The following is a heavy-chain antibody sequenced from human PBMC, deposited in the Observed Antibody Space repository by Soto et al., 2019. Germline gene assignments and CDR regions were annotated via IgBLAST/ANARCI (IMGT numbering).Heavy chain of an antibody. V-gene: IGHV1-18*01. Sequence: QVQLVQSGAEVKKPGASVKVSCKASGYTFTSYGISWVRQAPGQGLEWMGWISAYNGNTNYAQKLQGRVTMTTETSTSTAYIELRSLGSDDTAVYYCARPAAQIWRGRANNWFDPWGQGTLVTVSS. CDR3: ARPAAQIWRGRANNWFDP. CDR1: GYTFTSYG. J-gene: IGHJ5*02. CDR2: ISAYNGNT. D-gene: IGHD6-6*01.